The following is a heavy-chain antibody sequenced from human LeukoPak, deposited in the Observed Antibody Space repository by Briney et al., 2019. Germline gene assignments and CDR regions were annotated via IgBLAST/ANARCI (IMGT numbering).Heavy chain of an antibody. V-gene: IGHV3-9*01. J-gene: IGHJ4*02. D-gene: IGHD3-10*01. CDR3: AKDINPSYDGSGSH. CDR1: GFTFDDYA. CDR2: ISWNSGSI. Sequence: QTGRSLRLSCAASGFTFDDYAMHWVRQAPGKGLEWVSGISWNSGSIGYADSVKGRFTISRDNAKNSLYLQMNSLRAEDTALYYCAKDINPSYDGSGSHWGQGTLVTVSS.